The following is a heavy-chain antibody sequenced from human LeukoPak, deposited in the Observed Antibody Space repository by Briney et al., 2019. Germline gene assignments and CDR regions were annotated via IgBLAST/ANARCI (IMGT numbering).Heavy chain of an antibody. D-gene: IGHD3-16*01. J-gene: IGHJ4*02. CDR2: INPKSGDA. V-gene: IGHV1-2*02. Sequence: ASVKVFCKASGFTFSDYHINWVRQASGQGPEWMGWINPKSGDASYNQAFQGRVTMTRDTSISTAYMELNRLRSDDTAMYYCARGEYSNGYPYRLDSWGQGTLVTVSS. CDR3: ARGEYSNGYPYRLDS. CDR1: GFTFSDYH.